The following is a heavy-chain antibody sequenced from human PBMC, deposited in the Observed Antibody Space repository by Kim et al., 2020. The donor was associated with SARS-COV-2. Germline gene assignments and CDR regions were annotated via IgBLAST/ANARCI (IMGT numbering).Heavy chain of an antibody. J-gene: IGHJ6*02. V-gene: IGHV4-4*07. CDR3: ARAEGAFYGMDV. Sequence: THNPSLKSRVTMSVDTSKNQFSRKLSAVTAADTAVYYCARAEGAFYGMDVWGQGTTVTVSS.